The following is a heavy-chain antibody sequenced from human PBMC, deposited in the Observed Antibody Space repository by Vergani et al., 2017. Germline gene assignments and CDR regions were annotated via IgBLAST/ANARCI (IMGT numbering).Heavy chain of an antibody. CDR3: AKDISSSERYLDF. CDR2: ISNTGHGT. Sequence: EVQLLQSGGGVIQPGGSVRLSCAASGFTFSACPMTWVRQAPGKGLEWVTFISNTGHGTLYADAVKGRFTVSRDNSKNTVYLQMNSLRVEDTAIYYCAKDISSSERYLDFWGQGTLVTVSA. CDR1: GFTFSACP. J-gene: IGHJ4*02. V-gene: IGHV3-23*01. D-gene: IGHD6-13*01.